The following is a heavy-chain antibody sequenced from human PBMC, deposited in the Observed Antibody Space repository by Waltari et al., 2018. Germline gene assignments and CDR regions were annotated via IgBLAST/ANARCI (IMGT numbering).Heavy chain of an antibody. CDR2: IFGSGAT. Sequence: QVHLQESGPGLVEPSQTLSLTCNVSSGIFMSGDFHWTWIRQPPGRGLEWIGYIFGSGATYINPSLESRATISLGRSGKSFSLGLRSVTAADTAIYYCARDVGYSEFLYYMDVWGEGTMVTVSS. J-gene: IGHJ6*03. V-gene: IGHV4-30-4*08. CDR1: SGIFMSGDFH. CDR3: ARDVGYSEFLYYMDV. D-gene: IGHD5-12*01.